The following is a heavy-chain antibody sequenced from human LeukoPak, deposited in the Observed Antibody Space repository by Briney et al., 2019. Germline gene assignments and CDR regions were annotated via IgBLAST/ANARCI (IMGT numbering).Heavy chain of an antibody. CDR2: ISSSSNYI. V-gene: IGHV3-21*01. J-gene: IGHJ3*02. Sequence: KPGGSLRLSCAASGFTFSTYNMNWVCQAPGKGREWVSSISSSSNYIYYADSVKGRFTISRDNDKNSLYLQMNSMRAKDTYVYYCTRHVGPSAPDAFDIWGQRTMVTVSS. CDR1: GFTFSTYN. CDR3: TRHVGPSAPDAFDI.